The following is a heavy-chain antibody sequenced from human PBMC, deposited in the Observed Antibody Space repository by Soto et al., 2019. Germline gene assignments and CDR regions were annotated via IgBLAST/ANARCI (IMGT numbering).Heavy chain of an antibody. CDR2: ISYDGSNK. J-gene: IGHJ4*02. CDR3: ARASSSGAFFDY. Sequence: PGGSLRLSCAASGFTFSSYAMHWVRQAPGKGLEWVAVISYDGSNKYYADSVKGRFTIPRDNSKNTLYLQMNSLRAEDTAVYYCARASSSGAFFDYWGQGTLVTVSS. D-gene: IGHD6-13*01. CDR1: GFTFSSYA. V-gene: IGHV3-30-3*01.